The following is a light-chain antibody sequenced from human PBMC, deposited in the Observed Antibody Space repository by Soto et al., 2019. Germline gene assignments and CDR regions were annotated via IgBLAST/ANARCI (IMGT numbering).Light chain of an antibody. Sequence: ETVMTQSAATLCESAGEGATLSCRASQSVSTNLAWYQQKPGQAPRLHIYGASTRVTGIPARFSGSGSGTEFTLTISSLQSEDFAVYYCQQYNKWPRTFGQGTKVEIK. CDR2: GAS. J-gene: IGKJ1*01. CDR3: QQYNKWPRT. V-gene: IGKV3-15*01. CDR1: QSVSTN.